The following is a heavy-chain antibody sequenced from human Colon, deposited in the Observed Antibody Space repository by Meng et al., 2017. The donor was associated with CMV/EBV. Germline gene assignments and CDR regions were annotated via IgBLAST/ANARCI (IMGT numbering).Heavy chain of an antibody. J-gene: IGHJ4*02. CDR1: GYTFTSYG. CDR3: ARGRPIIAEHYDILTGYYFDY. V-gene: IGHV1-18*01. CDR2: ISAYNGNT. Sequence: ASVKVSCKASGYTFTSYGISWVRQAPGQGLEWMGWISAYNGNTNYAQTLQGRVTMTTDTSTSTAYMELRSLRSDDTAVYYCARGRPIIAEHYDILTGYYFDYWGQGTLVTVSS. D-gene: IGHD3-9*01.